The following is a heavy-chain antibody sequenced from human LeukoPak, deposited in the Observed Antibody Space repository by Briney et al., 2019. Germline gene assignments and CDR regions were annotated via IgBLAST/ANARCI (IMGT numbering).Heavy chain of an antibody. D-gene: IGHD3-10*01. V-gene: IGHV4-39*01. Sequence: KPSETLSLTCTVSGGSISSSSYYWGWIRQPPGKGLEWIGSVYYSGSTYYNPSLKSRVTISVDTSKNQFSLKLSSVTAADTAVYYCARRVPGLWFGESLFLDYWGQGTLVTVSS. CDR3: ARRVPGLWFGESLFLDY. J-gene: IGHJ4*02. CDR2: VYYSGST. CDR1: GGSISSSSYY.